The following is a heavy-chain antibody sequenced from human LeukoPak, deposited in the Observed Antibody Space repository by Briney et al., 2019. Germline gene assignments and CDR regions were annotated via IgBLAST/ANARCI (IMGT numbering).Heavy chain of an antibody. D-gene: IGHD3-10*01. J-gene: IGHJ4*02. CDR3: ARARESYYFDY. Sequence: PSETLSLTCTVSGDSISTYYWSWIRQPAGKGLEWIGRMYTSGNTNYNPSLKSRVTMSVDTSKNHFSLKVSSLTAADTAVYYCARARESYYFDYWGQGTLVTVSS. CDR1: GDSISTYY. V-gene: IGHV4-4*07. CDR2: MYTSGNT.